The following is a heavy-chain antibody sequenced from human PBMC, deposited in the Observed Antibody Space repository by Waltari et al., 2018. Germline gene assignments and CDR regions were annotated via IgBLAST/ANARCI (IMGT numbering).Heavy chain of an antibody. D-gene: IGHD2-15*01. CDR2: IYTSGST. J-gene: IGHJ6*02. V-gene: IGHV4-61*09. CDR3: ARALFDCSGGSCYPIDYYYYGMDV. CDR1: GGSISSGSYY. Sequence: QVQLQESGPGLVKPSQTLSLTCTVSGGSISSGSYYWSWLRPPAGKGLGWLGYIYTSGSTNYNPSLKSRVTISVDTSKNQFSLKLSSVTAADTAVYYCARALFDCSGGSCYPIDYYYYGMDVWGQGTTVTVSS.